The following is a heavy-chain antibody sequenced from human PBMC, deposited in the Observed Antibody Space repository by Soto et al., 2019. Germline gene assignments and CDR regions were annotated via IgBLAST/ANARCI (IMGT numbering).Heavy chain of an antibody. J-gene: IGHJ5*02. Sequence: QVQLVESGGGVVQPGRSLRLSCAASGFTFSSYGMHWVRQAPGKGLEWVAVISYDGSNKYYADSVKGRFTISRDNSKNTLYLQMNSLRAEDTAVYYCAKKGDKVEENWFDPWGQGTLVTVSS. CDR3: AKKGDKVEENWFDP. V-gene: IGHV3-30*18. CDR2: ISYDGSNK. D-gene: IGHD1-1*01. CDR1: GFTFSSYG.